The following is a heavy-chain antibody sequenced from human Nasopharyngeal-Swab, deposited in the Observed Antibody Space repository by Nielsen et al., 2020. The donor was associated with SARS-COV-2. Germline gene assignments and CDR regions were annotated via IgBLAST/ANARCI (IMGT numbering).Heavy chain of an antibody. CDR2: IYHSGST. D-gene: IGHD3-10*01. Sequence: SETLSLTCAVSGGSISSSNWWSWVRQPPGKGLEWIGEIYHSGSTNYNPSLKSRVTISVDKSKNQFSLKLSSVTAADTAVYYCARATEGGSGSYYKPTNYYYGMDVWGQGTTVTVSS. CDR1: GGSISSSNW. CDR3: ARATEGGSGSYYKPTNYYYGMDV. J-gene: IGHJ6*02. V-gene: IGHV4-4*02.